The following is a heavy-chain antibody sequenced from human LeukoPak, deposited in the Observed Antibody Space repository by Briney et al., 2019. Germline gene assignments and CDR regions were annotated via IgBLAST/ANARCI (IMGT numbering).Heavy chain of an antibody. V-gene: IGHV3-23*01. D-gene: IGHD2-15*01. CDR2: ISGSGGST. J-gene: IGHJ4*02. Sequence: GGSLRLSCAASGFTFSSYAMSWVRQAPGKGLEWVSAISGSGGSTYYADSVKGRFTISRDNSKNTLYLQMNSLRAKDTAVYYCAKGVAHREYCSGGSCYSDFDYWGQGTLVTVSS. CDR1: GFTFSSYA. CDR3: AKGVAHREYCSGGSCYSDFDY.